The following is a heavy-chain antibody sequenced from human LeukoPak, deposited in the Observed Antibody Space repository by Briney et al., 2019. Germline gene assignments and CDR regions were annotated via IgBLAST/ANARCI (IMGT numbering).Heavy chain of an antibody. CDR2: IKQDGSEK. CDR3: AREGGIAVAGNDY. CDR1: GFTFSSYW. Sequence: GGSLRLSCAASGFTFSSYWMSWVRQAPGKGLEWVANIKQDGSEKYCVDSVKGRFTISRDNAKNSLYLQMNSLRAEDTAVYYCAREGGIAVAGNDYWGQGTLVTVSS. V-gene: IGHV3-7*01. J-gene: IGHJ4*02. D-gene: IGHD6-19*01.